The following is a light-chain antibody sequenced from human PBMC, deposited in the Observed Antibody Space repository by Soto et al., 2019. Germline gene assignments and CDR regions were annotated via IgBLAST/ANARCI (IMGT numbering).Light chain of an antibody. V-gene: IGKV1-5*03. CDR3: QQYYSYPRT. Sequence: DIQMTQSPSSLSASVGYRVTITCLASQSISTWLAWFQQKPGKAPKLLIYRASSLESGAPSRFSGSGSGTDFTLTISCLQSEDFATYYCQQYYSYPRTFGQGTKVDIK. CDR2: RAS. CDR1: QSISTW. J-gene: IGKJ1*01.